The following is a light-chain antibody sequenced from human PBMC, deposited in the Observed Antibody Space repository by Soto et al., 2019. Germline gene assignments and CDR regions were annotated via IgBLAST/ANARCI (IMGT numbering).Light chain of an antibody. J-gene: IGKJ2*01. Sequence: EIVLTQSPGTLSLSPGERATLSCRASQSVSSSYLAWYQQKPGQAPRLLIYGASSRATGIPDRFSGSGSGTDFTLTISRLEPEDFAVYYCQHRQGPFGQGTKLEIK. V-gene: IGKV3-20*01. CDR3: QHRQGP. CDR1: QSVSSSY. CDR2: GAS.